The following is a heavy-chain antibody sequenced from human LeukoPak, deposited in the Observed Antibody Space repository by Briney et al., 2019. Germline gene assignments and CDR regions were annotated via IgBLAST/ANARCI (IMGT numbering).Heavy chain of an antibody. CDR1: GFTFSSYA. CDR3: AKSHSTSCTAGDY. V-gene: IGHV3-23*01. CDR2: ISGSGGST. D-gene: IGHD2-2*01. Sequence: GGSLTLSCAASGFTFSSYAMSWVRQAPGEGLEWVSAISGSGGSTYYADSVKGRFTISRDNSKNTLYLQMNSLRAEDTAVYYCAKSHSTSCTAGDYWGQGTLVTVSS. J-gene: IGHJ4*02.